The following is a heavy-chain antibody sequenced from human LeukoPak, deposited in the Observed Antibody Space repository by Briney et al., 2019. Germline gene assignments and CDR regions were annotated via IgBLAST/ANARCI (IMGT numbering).Heavy chain of an antibody. CDR1: GYTFTGYY. V-gene: IGHV1-2*02. Sequence: ASVNVSCKASGYTFTGYYMHWVRQAPGQGLEWMGWINPNSGGTNYAQKFQGRVTMTRDTSISTAYMELSRLRSDDTAVYYCAREGTYYYDSSGLDYWGQGTLVTVSS. J-gene: IGHJ4*02. D-gene: IGHD3-22*01. CDR2: INPNSGGT. CDR3: AREGTYYYDSSGLDY.